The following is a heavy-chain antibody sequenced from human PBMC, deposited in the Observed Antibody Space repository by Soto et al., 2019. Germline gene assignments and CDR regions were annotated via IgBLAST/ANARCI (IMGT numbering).Heavy chain of an antibody. CDR1: GGTFKNYA. CDR3: AIARDTSGSYY. Sequence: QVQLVQSESEVKKPGSSVKVSCKVSGGTFKNYAISWVRQAPGQGLEWVVGILPVFDEPNYAPKLQGRVTITADEVTSTGHWELGSLTSHYTAVYFCAIARDTSGSYYGGQGTQGTVSS. CDR2: ILPVFDEP. D-gene: IGHD3-10*01. V-gene: IGHV1-69*01. J-gene: IGHJ4*01.